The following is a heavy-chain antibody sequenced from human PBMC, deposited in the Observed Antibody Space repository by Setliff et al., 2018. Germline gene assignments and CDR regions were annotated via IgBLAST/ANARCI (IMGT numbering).Heavy chain of an antibody. J-gene: IGHJ4*02. CDR3: ARVGYCDGPTCYPFDY. D-gene: IGHD2-2*01. CDR1: GFTFGDHF. CDR2: IKNKVNTFST. V-gene: IGHV3-72*01. Sequence: LSCAASGFTFGDHFMDWVRQPPGKGLEWVGRIKNKVNTFSTQYAASVNGRFSISRDDSKSSLYLQMNSLKSEDTAVYYCARVGYCDGPTCYPFDYWGPGTLVTVSS.